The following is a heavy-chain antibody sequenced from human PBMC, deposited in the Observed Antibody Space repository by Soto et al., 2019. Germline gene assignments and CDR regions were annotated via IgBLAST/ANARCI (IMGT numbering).Heavy chain of an antibody. D-gene: IGHD3-9*01. CDR1: GAYIIGADSD. CDR3: ARDFERSAIGP. Sequence: LSLTCVVSGAYIIGADSDWGLIRKPPGKGLEWIGYIAYSGDTYYNPSLRRRVTISADRSENKFSLTLKSVTAADTAVYFCARDFERSAIGPWGQGTSVTVSS. CDR2: IAYSGDT. V-gene: IGHV4-31*11. J-gene: IGHJ5*02.